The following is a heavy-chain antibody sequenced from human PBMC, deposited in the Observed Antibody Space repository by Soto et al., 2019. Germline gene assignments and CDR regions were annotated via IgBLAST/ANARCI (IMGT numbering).Heavy chain of an antibody. CDR3: ARDRGYSYAEVGTKFYYYYGMDV. D-gene: IGHD5-18*01. CDR2: ISAYNGNT. J-gene: IGHJ6*02. CDR1: GYTFTSYG. Sequence: QVQLVQSGAEVKKPGASVKVSCKASGYTFTSYGISWVRQAPGQGLEWMGWISAYNGNTNYAQKLQGRVTMTTDTSTSTAYMELRSLRSDDTAVYYCARDRGYSYAEVGTKFYYYYGMDVWGQGTTVTVSS. V-gene: IGHV1-18*01.